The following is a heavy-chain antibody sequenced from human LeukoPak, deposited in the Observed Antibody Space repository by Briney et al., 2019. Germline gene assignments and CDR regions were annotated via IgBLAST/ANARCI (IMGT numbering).Heavy chain of an antibody. J-gene: IGHJ4*02. CDR1: GGTFSSYA. D-gene: IGHD5-18*01. V-gene: IGHV1-69*05. Sequence: SVKVSCKASGGTFSSYAISWVRQAPGQGLEWMGGIIPIFGTANYAQKFQGRVTITTDESTSTAYMELSSLRSEDTAVYYCASQGYSYGYYFDYWGQGTLVTVSS. CDR3: ASQGYSYGYYFDY. CDR2: IIPIFGTA.